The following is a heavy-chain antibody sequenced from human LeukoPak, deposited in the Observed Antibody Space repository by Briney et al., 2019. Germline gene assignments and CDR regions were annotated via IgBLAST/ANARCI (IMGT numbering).Heavy chain of an antibody. Sequence: ASVKVSCNASGYTFTGYYMHWARQAPGHGLECMGWINPNSGGTKYAHKYQGRVTMSRDTSTSTAYMWLSRLRSYDTPAYYCARVPHLRAGAYSGEFDPWGQGTMVTVSS. V-gene: IGHV1-2*07. CDR3: ARVPHLRAGAYSGEFDP. J-gene: IGHJ5*01. CDR2: INPNSGGT. CDR1: GYTFTGYY. D-gene: IGHD3-10*01.